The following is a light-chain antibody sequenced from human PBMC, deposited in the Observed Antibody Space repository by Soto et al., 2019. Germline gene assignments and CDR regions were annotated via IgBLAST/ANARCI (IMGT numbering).Light chain of an antibody. V-gene: IGKV2-28*01. CDR3: MQTLQAPLT. CDR1: QSLLHSDGYHS. CDR2: LAS. J-gene: IGKJ1*01. Sequence: DIVLTQSPLSLPVTPGEPASISCRSSQSLLHSDGYHSLAWYLQKPGQSPQLLISLASNRASGVPDRFSGSGSGTDFTLKISSLEAEDVGVYYCMQTLQAPLTFGQGTKVEIK.